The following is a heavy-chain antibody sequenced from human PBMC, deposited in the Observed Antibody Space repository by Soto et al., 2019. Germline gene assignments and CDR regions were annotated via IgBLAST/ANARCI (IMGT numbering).Heavy chain of an antibody. D-gene: IGHD3-16*01. V-gene: IGHV1-69*13. J-gene: IGHJ5*02. CDR3: ARMETFGSLNWFDP. CDR1: GGTFSSYA. Sequence: SVKFSCKASGGTFSSYAISWVRQAPGQGLEWMGGIIPIFGTANYAQKFQGRVTITADESTSTAYMELSSLRSDDTAIYYCARMETFGSLNWFDPWGQGTLVTVSS. CDR2: IIPIFGTA.